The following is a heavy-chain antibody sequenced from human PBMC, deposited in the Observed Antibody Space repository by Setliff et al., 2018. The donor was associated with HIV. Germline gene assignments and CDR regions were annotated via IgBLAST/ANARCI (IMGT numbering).Heavy chain of an antibody. J-gene: IGHJ4*02. D-gene: IGHD1-1*01. V-gene: IGHV4-38-2*01. CDR1: GYSISSSSYY. CDR2: IYHSGST. CDR3: ARLRNWNDVRYFDY. Sequence: PSETLSLTCAVSGYSISSSSYYWGWIRQPPGKGLEWIESIYHSGSTYYNPSLKSRVTMSVHTSKNQFSLKLSSVTAADTAVYYCARLRNWNDVRYFDYWGQGTLVTVSS.